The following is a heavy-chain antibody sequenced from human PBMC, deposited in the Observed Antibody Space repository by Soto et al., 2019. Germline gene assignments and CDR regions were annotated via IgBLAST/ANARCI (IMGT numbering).Heavy chain of an antibody. V-gene: IGHV1-2*04. D-gene: IGHD3-3*01. J-gene: IGHJ3*01. CDR3: ARVSNFWRGYRAAFDV. CDR1: GYTFTGYY. Sequence: ASVKVSCKASGYTFTGYYMHWVRQAPGQGLEWMGWINPNSGGTNYAQKFQGWVTMTRDTSISTAYMELSRLRSDDTAVYYCARVSNFWRGYRAAFDVWGQGTMVTVSS. CDR2: INPNSGGT.